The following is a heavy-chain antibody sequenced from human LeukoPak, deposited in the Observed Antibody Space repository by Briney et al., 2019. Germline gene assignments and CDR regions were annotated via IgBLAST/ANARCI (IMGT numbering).Heavy chain of an antibody. V-gene: IGHV4-61*01. Sequence: ASETLSLTCTVSGGSISSSSYYWSWIRQPPGKGLEWIGYIYYSGSTNYNPSPKSRVTISVDTSKNQFSLKLSSVTAADTAVYYCARTKSGSPDCWGQGTLVTVSS. CDR2: IYYSGST. J-gene: IGHJ4*02. CDR3: ARTKSGSPDC. CDR1: GGSISSSSYY. D-gene: IGHD5-12*01.